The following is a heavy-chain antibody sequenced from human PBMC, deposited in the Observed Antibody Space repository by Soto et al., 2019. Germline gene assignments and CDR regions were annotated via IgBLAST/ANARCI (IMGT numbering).Heavy chain of an antibody. CDR1: GFTFSDHW. Sequence: GGSLRLSCAASGFTFSDHWMHWVRQAPGEGLVWVSRINTDGSTTSYADSVKGRFTISRDNVKNTLFLQMNSLRAEDTAIYYCVPVAVGGDYGYDSWGQGTLVTVSS. V-gene: IGHV3-74*01. D-gene: IGHD6-19*01. CDR3: VPVAVGGDYGYDS. J-gene: IGHJ4*02. CDR2: INTDGSTT.